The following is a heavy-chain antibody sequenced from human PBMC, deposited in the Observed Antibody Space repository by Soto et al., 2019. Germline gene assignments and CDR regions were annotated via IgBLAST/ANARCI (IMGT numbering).Heavy chain of an antibody. CDR3: ANDRGVSQRYYYYHGMDV. V-gene: IGHV3-30*18. Sequence: QVQLVESGGGVVQPGRSLRLSCAASGFTFSSYVMHWVRQAPGKGLEWVALISYDGSKKFYGDSVKGRFAISRDNSKNTLYLEMNSLGGEDTAVYYCANDRGVSQRYYYYHGMDVWGQGTKVTVSS. CDR2: ISYDGSKK. D-gene: IGHD3-10*01. CDR1: GFTFSSYV. J-gene: IGHJ6*02.